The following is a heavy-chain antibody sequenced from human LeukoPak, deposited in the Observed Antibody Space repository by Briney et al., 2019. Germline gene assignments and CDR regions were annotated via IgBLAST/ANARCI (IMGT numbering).Heavy chain of an antibody. J-gene: IGHJ6*02. D-gene: IGHD3-10*01. CDR1: GFTFSSYS. CDR3: ARMGSGFLASVSRYGMDV. Sequence: GGSLRLSCAASGFTFSSYSMNWVRQAPGKGLEWVSSISSSSSYIYYADSVKGRFTISRDSAKNSLYLQMNSLRAEDTAVYYCARMGSGFLASVSRYGMDVWGQGTTVTVSS. V-gene: IGHV3-21*01. CDR2: ISSSSSYI.